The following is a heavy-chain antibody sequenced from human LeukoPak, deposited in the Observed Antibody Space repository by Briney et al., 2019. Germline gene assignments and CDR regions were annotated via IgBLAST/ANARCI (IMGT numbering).Heavy chain of an antibody. D-gene: IGHD3-10*01. CDR1: GDSITSGRYY. V-gene: IGHV4-61*02. CDR2: IYSSGRT. Sequence: PSETLSLTCTVSGDSITSGRYYWSWIRQPAGKGLEWIGRIYSSGRTNYNPSLKSRVTISVDTSKNQFSLKLSSVTAADTAVYYCARTFYGSGSYYPRIWDYWGQGTLVTVSS. J-gene: IGHJ4*02. CDR3: ARTFYGSGSYYPRIWDY.